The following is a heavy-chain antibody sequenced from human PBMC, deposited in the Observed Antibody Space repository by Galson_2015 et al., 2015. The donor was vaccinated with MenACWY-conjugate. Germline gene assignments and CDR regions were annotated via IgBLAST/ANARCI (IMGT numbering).Heavy chain of an antibody. Sequence: QSGAEVKKPGGSLKISCKGSGYSFTSYWIGWVRQMPGKGLEWMGIIYPGDSDTRYSPSFQGQVTISADKSISTAYLQWSSLKASDTATYYCARVEGVPAAIGWYYYGMDVWGQGTTVTVSS. CDR2: IYPGDSDT. J-gene: IGHJ6*02. D-gene: IGHD2-2*02. CDR3: ARVEGVPAAIGWYYYGMDV. V-gene: IGHV5-51*01. CDR1: GYSFTSYW.